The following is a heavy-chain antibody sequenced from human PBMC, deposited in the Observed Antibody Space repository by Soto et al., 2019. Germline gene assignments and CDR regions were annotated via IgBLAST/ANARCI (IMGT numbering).Heavy chain of an antibody. CDR3: ATPIPKTGTTFGF. V-gene: IGHV3-23*01. CDR2: TSNNGGSA. D-gene: IGHD1-1*01. CDR1: WFTFSSHS. J-gene: IGHJ4*02. Sequence: GGLRLSFSASWFTFSSHSFTWGRSAPGKGLEWVSATSNNGGSASYADSVKGRFTVSRDNSKNTLYLQMNSLRAEDTAVYYCATPIPKTGTTFGFWGQGTLVTVS.